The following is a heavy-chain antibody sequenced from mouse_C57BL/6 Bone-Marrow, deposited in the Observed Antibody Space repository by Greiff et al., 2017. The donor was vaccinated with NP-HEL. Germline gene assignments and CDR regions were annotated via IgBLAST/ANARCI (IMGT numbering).Heavy chain of an antibody. CDR1: GYTFTSYT. V-gene: IGHV1-4*01. CDR3: ARHYYGSFPNFDD. D-gene: IGHD1-1*01. J-gene: IGHJ2*01. Sequence: VQLQQSGAELARPGASVKMSCKASGYTFTSYTMHWVKQRPGQGLEWIGYINPSSGYTKYNQKFKDKATLTADKSSSTAYMQLSSLTSEDSAVYDCARHYYGSFPNFDDWGEVTTLTVSS. CDR2: INPSSGYT.